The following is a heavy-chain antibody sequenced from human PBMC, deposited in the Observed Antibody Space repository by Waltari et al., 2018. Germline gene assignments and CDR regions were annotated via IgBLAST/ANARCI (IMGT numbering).Heavy chain of an antibody. D-gene: IGHD3-10*01. CDR2: INTGNGNT. CDR1: GYPFTSYA. J-gene: IGHJ3*02. CDR3: ASTYASGLGAFDI. V-gene: IGHV1-3*04. Sequence: QVQLVQSGAEVKKPGASVRVSCKASGYPFTSYAMHWVRQAPGQRLEWMGWINTGNGNTKYSQKFQGRVTITRDTSASTAYMELSSLRSEDTTVYYCASTYASGLGAFDIWGQGTMVTVSS.